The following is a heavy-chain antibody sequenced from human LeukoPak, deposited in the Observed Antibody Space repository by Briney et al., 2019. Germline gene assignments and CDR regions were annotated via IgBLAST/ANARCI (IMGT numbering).Heavy chain of an antibody. CDR3: VRGGIRVSGIDAFDI. V-gene: IGHV3-13*01. Sequence: SGGCLRLSCTASGFTFRSYDMHGVRHLPGGGLERGSAICIGDDTHYQGSLKGRFTISRENAKNSLYLQMNTLGDGDTAVYYCVRGGIRVSGIDAFDIWGQGTMVTVSS. J-gene: IGHJ3*02. D-gene: IGHD5/OR15-5a*01. CDR2: ICIGDDT. CDR1: GFTFRSYD.